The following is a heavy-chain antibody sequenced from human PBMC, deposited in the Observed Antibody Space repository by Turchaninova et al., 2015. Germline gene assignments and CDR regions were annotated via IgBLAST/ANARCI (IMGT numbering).Heavy chain of an antibody. CDR2: IFSNDEK. CDR1: GFSLSNARMG. D-gene: IGHD3-3*01. Sequence: QVTLKESGPVLVKPTETLTLTSTVSGFSLSNARMGVSWISQPPGKALDGLAHIFSNDEKSSHTSLKGRLTISKDTSKSRVVLTMTNMDPVDTATYYCARLRRLAYDFWSGYPPAGFDYWGQGTLVTVSS. J-gene: IGHJ4*02. V-gene: IGHV2-26*01. CDR3: ARLRRLAYDFWSGYPPAGFDY.